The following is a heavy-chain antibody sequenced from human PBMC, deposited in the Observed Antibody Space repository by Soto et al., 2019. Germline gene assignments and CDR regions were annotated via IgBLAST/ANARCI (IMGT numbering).Heavy chain of an antibody. Sequence: SETLSLTCTVSGGSISSYYWSWIRQPPGKGLEWIGYIYYSGSTNYNPSLRSRVTISVDTSKNQFSLKLSSVTAADTAVYYCARRYGGTFDYWGQGTLVTVSS. CDR1: GGSISSYY. CDR2: IYYSGST. V-gene: IGHV4-59*08. J-gene: IGHJ4*02. D-gene: IGHD2-15*01. CDR3: ARRYGGTFDY.